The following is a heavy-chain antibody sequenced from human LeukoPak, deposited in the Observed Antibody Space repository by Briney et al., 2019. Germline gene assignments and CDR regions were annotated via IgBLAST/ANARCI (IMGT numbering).Heavy chain of an antibody. CDR2: IDLDGSGK. D-gene: IGHD5-18*01. J-gene: IGHJ1*01. CDR3: ATDRQPSRYMGLWS. V-gene: IGHV3-7*01. Sequence: GGSLRLSCAASGFTFSSHWMSWVRLAPGKGLEWVANIDLDGSGKYYVDSVKGRSTISRDNTKNSLYLQMNSLRAEDTAVYYCATDRQPSRYMGLWSWGQGTLVTVSS. CDR1: GFTFSSHW.